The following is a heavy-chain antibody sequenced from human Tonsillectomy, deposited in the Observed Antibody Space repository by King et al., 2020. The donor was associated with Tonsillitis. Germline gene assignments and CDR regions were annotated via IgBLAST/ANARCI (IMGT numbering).Heavy chain of an antibody. Sequence: VQLVESGGDVVQPGGSLRLSCAASGFTFSSFGMHWVRQGPGKGLEWVAFIPSDGTNKYYSDSVKGRFTISRDNSKNTLYLQMNSLRAEDTAVYYCARSHKGFAPWGQGTLVTVSS. V-gene: IGHV3-30*02. CDR2: IPSDGTNK. CDR1: GFTFSSFG. J-gene: IGHJ5*02. D-gene: IGHD2-21*01. CDR3: ARSHKGFAP.